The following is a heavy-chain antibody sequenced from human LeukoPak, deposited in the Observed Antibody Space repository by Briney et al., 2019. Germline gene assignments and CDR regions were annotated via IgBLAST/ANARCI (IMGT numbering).Heavy chain of an antibody. V-gene: IGHV1-69*13. Sequence: SVKVSCKASGGTFSSYAIGWVRQAPGQGLEWMGGIIPIFGTANYAQKFQGRVTITADESTSTAYMELSSLRSEDTAVYYCARDRVGERNDYTWFDPWGQGTLVTVSS. D-gene: IGHD3-10*01. CDR3: ARDRVGERNDYTWFDP. J-gene: IGHJ5*02. CDR2: IIPIFGTA. CDR1: GGTFSSYA.